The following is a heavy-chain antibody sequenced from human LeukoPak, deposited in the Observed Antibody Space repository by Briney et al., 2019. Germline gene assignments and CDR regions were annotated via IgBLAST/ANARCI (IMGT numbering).Heavy chain of an antibody. CDR2: ISSNNSTI. J-gene: IGHJ1*01. CDR1: GFSFSSYS. D-gene: IGHD3-10*01. V-gene: IGHV3-48*04. CDR3: ARDFRIRGPLGGFQH. Sequence: GGSLRLSCAASRFTSGFSFSSYSMNWVRQAPGKGLEWVSFISSNNSTIYYADSVKGRFTISRDNAKNSLYLQMNSLRADDTAVYYCARDFRIRGPLGGFQHWGQGTLVTVSS.